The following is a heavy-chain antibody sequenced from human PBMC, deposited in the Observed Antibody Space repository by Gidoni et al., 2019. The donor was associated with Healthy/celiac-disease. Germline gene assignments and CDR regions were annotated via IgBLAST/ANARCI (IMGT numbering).Heavy chain of an antibody. CDR2: IYYSGST. CDR1: GGSISSSSYY. Sequence: QLQLQESGPGLVKPSETLSLTCTVSGGSISSSSYYWGWIRQPPGKGLEWIGSIYYSGSTYYNPSLKSRVTISVDTSKNQFSLKLSSVTAADTAVYYCSLYGFRVYSSGWYGGYWGQGTLVTVSS. V-gene: IGHV4-39*01. J-gene: IGHJ4*02. CDR3: SLYGFRVYSSGWYGGY. D-gene: IGHD6-19*01.